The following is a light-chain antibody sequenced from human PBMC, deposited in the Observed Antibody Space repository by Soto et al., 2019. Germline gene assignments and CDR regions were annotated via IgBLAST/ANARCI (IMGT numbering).Light chain of an antibody. CDR1: SSDVGGYNY. CDR3: RSYTSSRTLVV. J-gene: IGLJ2*01. V-gene: IGLV2-14*01. CDR2: EVS. Sequence: QSALTQPASVSGSPGQSITISCTGTSSDVGGYNYVSWYQQHPGKAPKLMIYEVSNRPSGVSNRFSGSKSGNTASLTISGLQAEDEADYYCRSYTSSRTLVVFGGGTKLTVL.